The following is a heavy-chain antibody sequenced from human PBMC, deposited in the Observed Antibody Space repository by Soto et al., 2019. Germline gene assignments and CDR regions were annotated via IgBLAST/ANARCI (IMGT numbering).Heavy chain of an antibody. V-gene: IGHV4-39*01. J-gene: IGHJ4*02. D-gene: IGHD4-17*01. CDR3: ARLPRTVTTSFDY. Sequence: SETLSLTCTVSGGSISSSSYYWGWIRQPPGKGLEWIGSIYYSGSTYYNPSLKSRVTISVDTSKNQFSLKLSSVTAADTAVYYCARLPRTVTTSFDYWGQGTLVTVSS. CDR1: GGSISSSSYY. CDR2: IYYSGST.